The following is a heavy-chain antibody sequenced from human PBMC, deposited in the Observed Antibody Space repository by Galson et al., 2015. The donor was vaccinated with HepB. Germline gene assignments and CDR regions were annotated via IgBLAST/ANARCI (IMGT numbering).Heavy chain of an antibody. D-gene: IGHD3-10*01. CDR3: ASLLGERTIYNY. V-gene: IGHV3-7*01. CDR1: GFTFRNSW. Sequence: SLRLSCAASGFTFRNSWMSWLRQAPGKGLEWVASVKQDESEKYYVDSVRGRFTISRDNAKSSLFLQMNSLRAEDTAVYYCASLLGERTIYNYWGQGALVTVSS. J-gene: IGHJ4*02. CDR2: VKQDESEK.